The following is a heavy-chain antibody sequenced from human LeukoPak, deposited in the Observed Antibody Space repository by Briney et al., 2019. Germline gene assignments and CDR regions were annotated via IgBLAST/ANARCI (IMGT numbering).Heavy chain of an antibody. CDR1: GGSISSHH. D-gene: IGHD2-15*01. CDR3: ARRSVVGARTYYFDY. Sequence: SETLSLTCTVSGGSISSHHWNWIRQSPGKGLEWIGYVYHSGGTNYNPSLKSRVTISLDTSKNQFSVKLNSVTAADTAVYYCARRSVVGARTYYFDYWGQGTLVTVSS. J-gene: IGHJ4*02. CDR2: VYHSGGT. V-gene: IGHV4-59*11.